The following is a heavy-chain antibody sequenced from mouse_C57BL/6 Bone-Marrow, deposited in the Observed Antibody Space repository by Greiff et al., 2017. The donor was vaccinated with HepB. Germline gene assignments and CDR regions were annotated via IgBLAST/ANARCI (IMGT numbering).Heavy chain of an antibody. D-gene: IGHD1-1*01. Sequence: QVHVKQSGAELVKPGASVKMSCKASGYTFTNYWITWVKQRPGQGLEWIGDIYPGSGSTNYNEKFKSKATLTVDTSSSTAYMQLSSLTSEDSAVYYCARDYGSSYWYFDVWGTGTTVTLSS. V-gene: IGHV1-55*01. CDR1: GYTFTNYW. CDR3: ARDYGSSYWYFDV. CDR2: IYPGSGST. J-gene: IGHJ1*03.